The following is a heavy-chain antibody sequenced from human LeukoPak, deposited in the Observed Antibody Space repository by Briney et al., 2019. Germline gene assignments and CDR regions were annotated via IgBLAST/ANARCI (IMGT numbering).Heavy chain of an antibody. J-gene: IGHJ3*02. D-gene: IGHD1-20*01. V-gene: IGHV3-21*01. CDR2: ISYTGTYI. CDR3: VRSPYNWVDVSGFI. Sequence: GGSLRLSCAASAFSLNAYNMNWVRQAPGKGLEWVSSISYTGTYIYYADSVKGRFTMSRDNAKNTLYLEMNSLRAEDTAVYYCVRSPYNWVDVSGFIWGQGTMVTVSS. CDR1: AFSLNAYN.